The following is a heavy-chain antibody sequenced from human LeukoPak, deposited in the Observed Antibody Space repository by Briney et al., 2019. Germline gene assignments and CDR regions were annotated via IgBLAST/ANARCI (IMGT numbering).Heavy chain of an antibody. V-gene: IGHV1-69*05. D-gene: IGHD6-13*01. CDR3: ARAAAGTEGYFDY. CDR2: IIPIFGTA. Sequence: SVKASCKASGGTFSSYAISWVRQAPGQGLEWMGRIIPIFGTANYAQKFQGRVTITTDESTSTAYMELSSLRSEDTAVYYCARAAAGTEGYFDYWGQGTLVTVSS. CDR1: GGTFSSYA. J-gene: IGHJ4*02.